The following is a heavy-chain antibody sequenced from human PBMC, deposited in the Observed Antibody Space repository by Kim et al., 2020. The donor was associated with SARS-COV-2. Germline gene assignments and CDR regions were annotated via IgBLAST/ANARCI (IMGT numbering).Heavy chain of an antibody. J-gene: IGHJ4*02. D-gene: IGHD3-22*01. V-gene: IGHV3-30*18. CDR2: ISYDGSNK. CDR1: GFTFSSYG. Sequence: GGSLRLSCAASGFTFSSYGMHWVRQAPGKGLEWVAVISYDGSNKYYADSVKGRFTISRDNSKNTLYLQMNSLRAEDTAVYYCAKGVLTYYYDSSGYYYLPGVDYWGQGTLVTVSS. CDR3: AKGVLTYYYDSSGYYYLPGVDY.